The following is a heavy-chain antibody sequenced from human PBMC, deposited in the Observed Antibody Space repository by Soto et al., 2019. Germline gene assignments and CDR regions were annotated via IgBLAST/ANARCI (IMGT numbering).Heavy chain of an antibody. CDR2: MDPHSGNT. V-gene: IGHV1-8*01. CDR3: ARESEDLTSNFDY. Sequence: ASVKVSCKASGYTFTSYDSSWVRQSTEQGLEWMGWMDPHSGNTGYAQKFQDRFTISSANAKNSLYRELNSLRAEDTAVYYCARESEDLTSNFDYWGQGTLVTVSS. CDR1: GYTFTSYD. J-gene: IGHJ4*02.